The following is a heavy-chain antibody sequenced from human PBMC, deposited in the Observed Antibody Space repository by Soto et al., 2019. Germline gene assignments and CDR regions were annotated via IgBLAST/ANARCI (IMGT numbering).Heavy chain of an antibody. CDR3: ARLNYYFHH. V-gene: IGHV4-59*08. Sequence: QVQLQESGPGLVKDSETLSLTCSVSGDSITAYYWSWIRQSPGKGLEWIGYIYHAGNTNDNPSLRGRVTMSVDTSRNRFSLKLKSVTAADTAIYYCARLNYYFHHWGQGTLVTVSS. CDR1: GDSITAYY. CDR2: IYHAGNT. D-gene: IGHD1-20*01. J-gene: IGHJ4*02.